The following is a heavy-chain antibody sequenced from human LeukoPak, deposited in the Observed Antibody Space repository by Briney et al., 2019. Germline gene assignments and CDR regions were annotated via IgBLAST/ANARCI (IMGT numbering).Heavy chain of an antibody. Sequence: PSETLSLTCTASGGSIRSDNYLWSWIRQPAGKGLKWIGRILSSGSTNYNPSLRSRVTMSVDTSKNKFSLDMISVTAADTAVYYCAFRSRGFPFDIWVQGTMVTVSS. CDR3: AFRSRGFPFDI. CDR1: GGSIRSDNYL. CDR2: ILSSGST. V-gene: IGHV4-61*02. D-gene: IGHD2-21*01. J-gene: IGHJ3*02.